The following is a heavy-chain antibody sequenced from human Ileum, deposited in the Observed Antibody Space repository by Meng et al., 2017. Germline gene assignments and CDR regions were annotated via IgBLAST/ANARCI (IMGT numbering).Heavy chain of an antibody. V-gene: IGHV4-34*01. Sequence: QAQLQPWGSGLLMPSEALSFCCAVYGGAFDGYYWTWIHQSPGKGLEWIGEINHSGSTNFNPSLKSRVTMSVDTSKKQFSLNLTSVAAADTAMYYCVRGLLVPNAIRTEYFPLWGQGTLVTVSS. CDR3: VRGLLVPNAIRTEYFPL. J-gene: IGHJ1*01. CDR1: GGAFDGYY. D-gene: IGHD2-2*02. CDR2: INHSGST.